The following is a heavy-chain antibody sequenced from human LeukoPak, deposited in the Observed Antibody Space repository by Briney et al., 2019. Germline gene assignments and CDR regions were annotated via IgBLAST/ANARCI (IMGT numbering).Heavy chain of an antibody. CDR3: ARIDSSGYDAFDI. Sequence: GGSLRLSCAASGFTFSGSSMHWVRQASDKGLEWVGRIRSKANSYATAYAASVKGRFTISRDDSKNTAYLQMNSLKIEDTAVHYCARIDSSGYDAFDIWGQGTMVTVSS. D-gene: IGHD3-22*01. V-gene: IGHV3-73*01. J-gene: IGHJ3*02. CDR2: IRSKANSYAT. CDR1: GFTFSGSS.